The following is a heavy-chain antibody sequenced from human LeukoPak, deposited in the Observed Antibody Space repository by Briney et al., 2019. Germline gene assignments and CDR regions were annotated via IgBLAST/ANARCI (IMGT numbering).Heavy chain of an antibody. V-gene: IGHV1-2*02. J-gene: IGHJ4*02. CDR2: INPNSGDR. CDR3: AKEGTTGQHSYDF. D-gene: IGHD1-1*01. Sequence: ASVNVTCKAAAYTFTVSYMSRVRQAPGQGLEWMGWINPNSGDRNYAQKFQGRVTITRDTSISTAYMELSRLRSDETAVYYCAKEGTTGQHSYDFWGQGTLVTVSS. CDR1: AYTFTVSY.